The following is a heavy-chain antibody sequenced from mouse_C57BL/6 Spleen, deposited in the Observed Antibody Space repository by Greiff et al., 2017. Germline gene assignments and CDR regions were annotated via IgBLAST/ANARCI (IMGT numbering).Heavy chain of an antibody. J-gene: IGHJ4*01. CDR1: GYTFTDYE. CDR2: IDPETGGT. V-gene: IGHV1-15*01. Sequence: QVQLQQSGAELVRPGASVTLSCKASGYTFTDYEMHWVKQTPVHGLEWIGAIDPETGGTAYNQKFKGKAILTADKSSSTAYMELRSLTSEDSAVYYCTRSGAQATSYYAMDYWGQGTSVTVSS. CDR3: TRSGAQATSYYAMDY. D-gene: IGHD3-2*02.